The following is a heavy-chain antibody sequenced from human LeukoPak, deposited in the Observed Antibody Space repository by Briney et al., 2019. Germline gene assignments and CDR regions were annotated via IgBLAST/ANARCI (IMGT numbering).Heavy chain of an antibody. CDR2: ISGSGGST. D-gene: IGHD1-1*01. CDR1: GFTFSSYA. Sequence: PGGSLRLSCAASGFTFSSYAMSWVRQAPGKGLEWVSAISGSGGSTYYAYSVKGRFTISRDNSKNTLYLQMNSLRAEDTAVYYCAKGVRLPIYYYGMDVWGQGTAVTVSS. J-gene: IGHJ6*02. V-gene: IGHV3-23*01. CDR3: AKGVRLPIYYYGMDV.